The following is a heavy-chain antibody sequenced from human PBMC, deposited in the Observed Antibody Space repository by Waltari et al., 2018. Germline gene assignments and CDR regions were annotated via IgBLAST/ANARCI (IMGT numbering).Heavy chain of an antibody. V-gene: IGHV4-4*02. D-gene: IGHD4-17*01. CDR3: ARYVYGDYFVEY. Sequence: QVQLQESGPGLVTPSGTLPLTCDVSGGSLSTNNWWSWVRQSPGKGLEWIGEIYHGGTTNYNPSLKSRVPMSVDKSQNQFSLKLSSVTAADTAIYYCARYVYGDYFVEYWGQGTLVTVSS. CDR2: IYHGGTT. J-gene: IGHJ4*02. CDR1: GGSLSTNNW.